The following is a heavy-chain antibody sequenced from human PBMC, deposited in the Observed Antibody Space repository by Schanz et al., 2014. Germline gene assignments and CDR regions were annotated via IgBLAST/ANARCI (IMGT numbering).Heavy chain of an antibody. J-gene: IGHJ4*02. CDR1: GGSISSGGYS. V-gene: IGHV4-30-4*07. CDR2: IFFRGST. Sequence: QVQLQQWGAGLLKPSETLSLTCAVSGGSISSGGYSWSWIRQPPGKGLEWIGYIFFRGSTYYNPSLKSRVNISVDTSKKQFSLNLSSVTAADTAVYYCARGRVVPAAPEFDYWGQGILVTVSS. D-gene: IGHD2-2*01. CDR3: ARGRVVPAAPEFDY.